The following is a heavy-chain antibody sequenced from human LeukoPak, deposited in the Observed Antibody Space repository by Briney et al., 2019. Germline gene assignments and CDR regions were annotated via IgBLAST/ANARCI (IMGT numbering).Heavy chain of an antibody. CDR1: GFTFKNYA. D-gene: IGHD2-2*01. V-gene: IGHV3-23*01. CDR2: ISGGGIST. CDR3: AKDSWKTVPAASDY. Sequence: PGGSLRLSCTASGFTFKNYAMSWVRQAPGKGLEWVSAISGGGISTYYADSAKGRFTISRDNSKNTVYLQMNSLRAEDTAVYFCAKDSWKTVPAASDYWGQGTLVTVSS. J-gene: IGHJ4*02.